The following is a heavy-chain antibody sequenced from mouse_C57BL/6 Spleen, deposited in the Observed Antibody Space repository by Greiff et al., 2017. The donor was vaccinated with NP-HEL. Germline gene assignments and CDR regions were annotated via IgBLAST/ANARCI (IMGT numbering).Heavy chain of an antibody. CDR2: ISYDGSN. CDR3: ARGDYYGYYFDY. V-gene: IGHV3-6*01. J-gene: IGHJ2*01. D-gene: IGHD1-2*01. Sequence: EVHLVESGPGLVKPSQSLSLTCSVTGYSITSGYYWNWIRQFPGNKLEWMGYISYDGSNNYNPSLKNRISITRDTSKNQFFLKLNSVTTEDTATYYCARGDYYGYYFDYWGQGTTLTVSS. CDR1: GYSITSGYY.